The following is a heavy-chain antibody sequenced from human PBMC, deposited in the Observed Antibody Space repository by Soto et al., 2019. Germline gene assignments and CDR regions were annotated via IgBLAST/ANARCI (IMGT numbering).Heavy chain of an antibody. V-gene: IGHV1-69*01. CDR3: ARAASAYYYGSGIYGMDV. D-gene: IGHD3-10*01. CDR1: GGTFSSYA. J-gene: IGHJ6*02. CDR2: IIPIFGTA. Sequence: QVQLVQSGAEVKKPGSSVKVSCKASGGTFSSYAISWVRQAPGQGLEWMGGIIPIFGTANYAQKFQGRVTITADESTSTAYMELSSLRSEDTAVYYCARAASAYYYGSGIYGMDVWGQGTTVTVSS.